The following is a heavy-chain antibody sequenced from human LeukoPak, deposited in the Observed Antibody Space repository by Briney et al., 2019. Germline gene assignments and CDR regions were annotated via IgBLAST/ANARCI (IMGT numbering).Heavy chain of an antibody. CDR2: IIPIFGTA. CDR1: GGTFSSYA. Sequence: ASVKVSCKASGGTFSSYAISWVGQAPGQGLEWMGGIIPIFGTANYAQKFQGRVTITADESTSTAYMELSSLRSEDTAVYYCASDCGDYKFDYWGQGTLVTVSS. D-gene: IGHD4-17*01. J-gene: IGHJ4*02. V-gene: IGHV1-69*13. CDR3: ASDCGDYKFDY.